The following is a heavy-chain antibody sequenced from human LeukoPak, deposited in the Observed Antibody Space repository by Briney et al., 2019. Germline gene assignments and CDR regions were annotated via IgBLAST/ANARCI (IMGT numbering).Heavy chain of an antibody. J-gene: IGHJ5*02. V-gene: IGHV3-7*01. Sequence: SGGSLRLSCAASGFPFSSYWMSWVRQAPGKGLEWVANVTQDGSEKYYVDSVKGRFTISRDNAKNSLYLQMNSLRAEDTAVYSCAREPPRDIVVVPAAKAWFDPWGQGTLVTVSS. D-gene: IGHD2-2*01. CDR1: GFPFSSYW. CDR2: VTQDGSEK. CDR3: AREPPRDIVVVPAAKAWFDP.